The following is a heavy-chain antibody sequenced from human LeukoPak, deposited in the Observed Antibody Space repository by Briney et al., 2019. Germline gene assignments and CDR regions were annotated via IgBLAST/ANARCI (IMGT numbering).Heavy chain of an antibody. J-gene: IGHJ6*03. CDR3: ARDYYDSSASYVYYYYMDV. D-gene: IGHD3-22*01. Sequence: ASVKVSCKASGYTFTSYYMHWVRQAPGQGLEWMGWISAYNGNTNYAQKLQGRVTMTTDTSTSTAYMELRSLRSDDTAVYYCARDYYDSSASYVYYYYMDVWGKGTTVTVSS. CDR2: ISAYNGNT. V-gene: IGHV1-18*04. CDR1: GYTFTSYY.